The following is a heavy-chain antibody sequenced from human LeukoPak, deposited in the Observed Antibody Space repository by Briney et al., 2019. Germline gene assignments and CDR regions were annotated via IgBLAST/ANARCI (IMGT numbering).Heavy chain of an antibody. CDR2: IYYSGST. D-gene: IGHD6-19*01. V-gene: IGHV4-39*07. CDR1: GGSISSGSYY. Sequence: PSETLSLTCTVSGGSISSGSYYWGWIRQPPGKGLEWIGSIYYSGSTYYNPSLKSRVTISVDTSKIQFSLKLSSVTAADTAVYYCARVSVAGTPFDYWGQGTLVTVSS. J-gene: IGHJ4*02. CDR3: ARVSVAGTPFDY.